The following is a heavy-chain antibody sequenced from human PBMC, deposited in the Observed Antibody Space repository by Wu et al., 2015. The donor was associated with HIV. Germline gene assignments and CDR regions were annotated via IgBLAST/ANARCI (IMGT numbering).Heavy chain of an antibody. D-gene: IGHD2-2*01. CDR3: ARAGPPGYCSFTTCPGDY. CDR2: INPSGGST. V-gene: IGHV1-46*03. CDR1: GYTFSSYY. J-gene: IGHJ4*02. Sequence: QVQLVQSGAEVKKPGASVKVSCKASGYTFSSYYMHWVRQAPGQGLEWMGIINPSGGSTTYAQKFQGRVTMTRDTSKSTVYMQLSSLRYEDTAVYYCARAGPPGYCSFTTCPGDYWGQGTLVTVSS.